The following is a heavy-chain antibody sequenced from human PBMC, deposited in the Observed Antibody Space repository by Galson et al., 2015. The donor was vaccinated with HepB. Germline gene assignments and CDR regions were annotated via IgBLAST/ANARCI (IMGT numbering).Heavy chain of an antibody. CDR3: AKWMTTARYFDL. J-gene: IGHJ2*01. V-gene: IGHV3-49*03. CDR2: IRSKAYGGTT. Sequence: SLRLSCAASGFTFGDYAMSWFRQAPGKGLEWVGFIRSKAYGGTTEYAASVKGRFTISRDNSKNTLYLQMNSLRAEDTAVYYCAKWMTTARYFDLWGRGTLVTVSS. D-gene: IGHD4-17*01. CDR1: GFTFGDYA.